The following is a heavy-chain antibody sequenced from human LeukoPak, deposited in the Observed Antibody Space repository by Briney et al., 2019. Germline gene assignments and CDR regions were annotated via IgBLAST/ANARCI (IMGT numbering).Heavy chain of an antibody. Sequence: GESLRLSCAASGFTFSSYAMCWVRKAPGKGLDLVSAISGSGGSTYYADSVKGRFTISRDNSKNTLYLQMNSLRAEDTAVYYCGPQYGMDVWGQETTVTVSS. J-gene: IGHJ6*02. V-gene: IGHV3-23*01. CDR3: GPQYGMDV. CDR2: ISGSGGST. CDR1: GFTFSSYA.